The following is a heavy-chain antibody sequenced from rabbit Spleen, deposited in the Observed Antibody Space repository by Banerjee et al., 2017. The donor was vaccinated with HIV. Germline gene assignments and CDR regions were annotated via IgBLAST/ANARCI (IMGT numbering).Heavy chain of an antibody. CDR3: ARDLVTAIGWNFAL. D-gene: IGHD7-1*01. CDR2: IDTGSSGFT. Sequence: QEQLVESGGGLVKPEGSLTLTCKASGVSLNDKDVMCWVRQAPGKGLEWIACIDTGSSGFTYFATWAKGRFTCSKTSSTTVTLQMTSLTAADTATYFCARDLVTAIGWNFALWGPGTLVTVS. J-gene: IGHJ4*01. CDR1: GVSLNDKDV. V-gene: IGHV1S45*01.